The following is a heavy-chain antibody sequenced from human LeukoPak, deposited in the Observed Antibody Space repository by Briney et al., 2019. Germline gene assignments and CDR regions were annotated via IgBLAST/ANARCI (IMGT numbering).Heavy chain of an antibody. Sequence: GGSLRLSCAASGFTVSSNYMSWVRQAPGKGLEWVSSIGSGGTTFYADSVKGRFTISRDNSKNTLYLQMTSLRVEDTAVYYCAKTFYYGSGLYYYTFDSWGQGTLVTVSS. V-gene: IGHV3-53*01. D-gene: IGHD3-10*01. CDR2: IGSGGTT. CDR1: GFTVSSNY. CDR3: AKTFYYGSGLYYYTFDS. J-gene: IGHJ5*01.